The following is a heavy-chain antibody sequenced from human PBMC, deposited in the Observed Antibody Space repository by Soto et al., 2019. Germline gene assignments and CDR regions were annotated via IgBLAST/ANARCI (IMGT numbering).Heavy chain of an antibody. CDR3: ARAVRLDDRPL. V-gene: IGHV3-21*01. Sequence: GGSLRLSCAASGFTFSSYSMNWVRQAPGKGLEWVSSISSSSSYIYYADSVKGRFTISRDNAKNSLYLQMNSLRAEDTAVYYCARAVRLDDRPLWGQGTTVTVSS. CDR2: ISSSSSYI. CDR1: GFTFSSYS. D-gene: IGHD3-10*02. J-gene: IGHJ6*02.